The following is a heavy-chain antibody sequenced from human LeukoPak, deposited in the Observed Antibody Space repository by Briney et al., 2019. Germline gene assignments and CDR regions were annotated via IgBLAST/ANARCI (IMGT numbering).Heavy chain of an antibody. J-gene: IGHJ3*02. CDR1: GFTFSSYS. Sequence: GGSLRLSCAASGFTFSSYSMNWVRQAPGKGLEWVSGISGSGAGTYYADSVKGRFTISRDNAKNSLYLQMNSLRAEDTAVYYCARDLYYYGSGIGNAFDIWGQGTMVTVSS. V-gene: IGHV3-21*01. CDR2: ISGSGAGT. D-gene: IGHD3-10*01. CDR3: ARDLYYYGSGIGNAFDI.